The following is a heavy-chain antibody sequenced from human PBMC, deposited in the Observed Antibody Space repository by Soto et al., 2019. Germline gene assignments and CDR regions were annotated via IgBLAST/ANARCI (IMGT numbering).Heavy chain of an antibody. CDR3: AGGWFGELFNWFDP. Sequence: SETLSLTCTVSGGSISSYYWSWIRQPPGKGLEWIGYIYYSGSTNYNPSLKSRVTISVDTSKNQFSLKLSSVTAADTAVYYCAGGWFGELFNWFDPWGQGTLVTVSS. J-gene: IGHJ5*02. V-gene: IGHV4-59*01. CDR2: IYYSGST. D-gene: IGHD3-10*01. CDR1: GGSISSYY.